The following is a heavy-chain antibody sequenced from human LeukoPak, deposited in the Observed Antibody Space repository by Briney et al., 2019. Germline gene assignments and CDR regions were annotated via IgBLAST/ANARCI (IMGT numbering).Heavy chain of an antibody. CDR3: AKDADSSGWYYYAFDI. D-gene: IGHD6-19*01. CDR2: IWYDGSNK. Sequence: GGSLRLSCAASGFTFSSYGMHWVRQAPGKGLEWVAVIWYDGSNKYYADSVKGRFTISRDNSKNTLYLQMNSLRAEDTAVYYCAKDADSSGWYYYAFDIWGQGTMVTVSS. J-gene: IGHJ3*02. V-gene: IGHV3-33*06. CDR1: GFTFSSYG.